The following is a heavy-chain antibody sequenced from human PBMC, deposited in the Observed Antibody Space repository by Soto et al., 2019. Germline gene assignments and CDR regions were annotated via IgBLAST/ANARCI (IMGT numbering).Heavy chain of an antibody. CDR1: GDSVSSNSAA. Sequence: SQTLSLTCAISGDSVSSNSAAWNWIRQSPSRGLEWLGRTYYRSKWYNDYAVSVKSRITINPDTSKNQFSLQLNSVTPEDTAVYYCASGYSSSHLSHYYYGMDVWGHGTTVTVSS. D-gene: IGHD6-6*01. V-gene: IGHV6-1*01. J-gene: IGHJ6*02. CDR2: TYYRSKWYN. CDR3: ASGYSSSHLSHYYYGMDV.